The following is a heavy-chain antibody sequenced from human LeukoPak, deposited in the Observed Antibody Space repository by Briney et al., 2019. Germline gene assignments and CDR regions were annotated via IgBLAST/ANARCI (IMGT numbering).Heavy chain of an antibody. CDR1: GFTFSSYW. J-gene: IGHJ4*02. V-gene: IGHV3-7*04. CDR3: IRGSSSY. CDR2: IDPDGSDI. Sequence: GGSLILSCAASGFTFSSYWMSWVRQAPGKGLEWVANIDPDGSDIYYVDSVKGRFTVSRDNAKNSLYLQMNSLRVEDTGTYYCIRGSSSYWGQGTLVTV.